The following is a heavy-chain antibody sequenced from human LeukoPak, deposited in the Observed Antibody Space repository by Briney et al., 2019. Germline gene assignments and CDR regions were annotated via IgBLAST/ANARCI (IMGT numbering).Heavy chain of an antibody. Sequence: PGGSLRLSCAASGFTFSDYYMSWIRQTPGKGLEWLSYISSGGSAIYYADSVKGRFTISRDNAKNSLYLQMNSLRAEDTAVYYCARDRFQWLVPARFDYWGQGTLVTVSS. V-gene: IGHV3-11*01. J-gene: IGHJ4*02. D-gene: IGHD6-19*01. CDR2: ISSGGSAI. CDR3: ARDRFQWLVPARFDY. CDR1: GFTFSDYY.